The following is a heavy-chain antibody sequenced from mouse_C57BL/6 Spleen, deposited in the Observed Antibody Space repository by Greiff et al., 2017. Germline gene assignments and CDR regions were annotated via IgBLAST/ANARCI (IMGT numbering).Heavy chain of an antibody. J-gene: IGHJ2*01. CDR3: ARSQLRLLHFDY. CDR1: GYTFTSYW. CDR2: IDPSDSYT. D-gene: IGHD3-2*02. V-gene: IGHV1-69*01. Sequence: QVQLQQPGAELVMPGASVKLSCKASGYTFTSYWKHWVKQRPGQGLEWIGEIDPSDSYTNYNQKFKGKSTLTVDKSSSTAYMQLSSLTSEDSAVYYCARSQLRLLHFDYWGQGTTLTVSS.